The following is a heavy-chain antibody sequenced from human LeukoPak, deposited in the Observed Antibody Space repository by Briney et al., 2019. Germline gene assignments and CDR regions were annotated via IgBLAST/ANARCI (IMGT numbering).Heavy chain of an antibody. CDR3: ARVNYRSGSYSSWFDP. CDR2: ISYEGST. J-gene: IGHJ5*02. Sequence: SETLSLTCSVSGGSISGFHWSWIRQAPGRGLEWIRYISYEGSTSYHPSLKSRVTISEDTSNNQFSLRLNSVTPTDTALYYCARVNYRSGSYSSWFDPWGQGILVSVSS. CDR1: GGSISGFH. D-gene: IGHD3-10*01. V-gene: IGHV4-59*08.